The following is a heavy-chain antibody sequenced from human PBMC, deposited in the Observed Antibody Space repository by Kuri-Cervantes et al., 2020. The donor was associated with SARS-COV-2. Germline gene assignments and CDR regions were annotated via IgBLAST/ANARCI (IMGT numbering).Heavy chain of an antibody. J-gene: IGHJ4*02. CDR2: IVPIFGTV. D-gene: IGHD3-3*01. Sequence: SVKVSCKASGGTFRSYAISWVRQAPRQGLEWMGRIVPIFGTVKYAQKFQGRVTIIADKSTSTAYMELSSLRSEGTAVYYCARAGEEEYYDFWSGYYHFDYWGQGTLVTVSS. CDR1: GGTFRSYA. V-gene: IGHV1-69*06. CDR3: ARAGEEEYYDFWSGYYHFDY.